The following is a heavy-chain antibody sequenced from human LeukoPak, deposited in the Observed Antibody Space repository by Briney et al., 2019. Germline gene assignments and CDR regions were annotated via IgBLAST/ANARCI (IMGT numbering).Heavy chain of an antibody. CDR3: AKATVTAILYYFDY. J-gene: IGHJ4*02. V-gene: IGHV3-23*01. D-gene: IGHD2-21*02. CDR2: ISGSGGDT. CDR1: GFTFSNYA. Sequence: GGSLRLSCAASGFTFSNYAMTWVRQSPGKGLEWVSTISGSGGDTYYADSVKGRFTMSRDNSKNTLYLQMNSLRAEDTAVYYCAKATVTAILYYFDYWGQGTLVTVSS.